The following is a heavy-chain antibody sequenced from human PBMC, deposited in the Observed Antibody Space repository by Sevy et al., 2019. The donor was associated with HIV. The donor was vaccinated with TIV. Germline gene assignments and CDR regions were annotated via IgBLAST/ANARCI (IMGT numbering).Heavy chain of an antibody. J-gene: IGHJ6*02. CDR3: ARESYDFWTGPVDYDYGMDV. CDR2: INPKSGAT. Sequence: ASVKVSCKASGYTFSDSGYYVHWVRQAPGQGLEWMGWINPKSGATNYAQKFQGRVTMTRDTSVSTANMELSRLTSDDTAVYCCARESYDFWTGPVDYDYGMDVWGQGTTVTVSS. D-gene: IGHD3-3*01. CDR1: GYTFSDSGYY. V-gene: IGHV1-2*02.